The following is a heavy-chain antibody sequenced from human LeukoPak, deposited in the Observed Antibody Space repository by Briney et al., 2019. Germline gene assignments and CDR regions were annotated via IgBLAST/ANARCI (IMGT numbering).Heavy chain of an antibody. CDR3: ATASDSSAYSTFDV. D-gene: IGHD3-22*01. V-gene: IGHV5-51*01. CDR2: IYPGDSNT. Sequence: GESLKISCKASEYSFTSYWIGWVRQMPGKGLEWMGIIYPGDSNTRYSPSFQGQVTISADKSISTAYLQWSSLNASDTAMYYRATASDSSAYSTFDVWGQGTMVTVSS. CDR1: EYSFTSYW. J-gene: IGHJ3*01.